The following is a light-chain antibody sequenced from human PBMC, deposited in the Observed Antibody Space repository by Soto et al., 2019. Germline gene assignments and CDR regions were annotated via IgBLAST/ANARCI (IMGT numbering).Light chain of an antibody. V-gene: IGKV3-15*01. Sequence: EIVMTQSPATLSVSPGERATLSCRASQSVSSDLAWYQQKPGQAPRLLIYGASTRATGVPARFSGSGSGTEFTLAISSLQTEDFAVYYGQQYTNWPPYTFGQGTKLGIK. CDR1: QSVSSD. CDR2: GAS. CDR3: QQYTNWPPYT. J-gene: IGKJ2*01.